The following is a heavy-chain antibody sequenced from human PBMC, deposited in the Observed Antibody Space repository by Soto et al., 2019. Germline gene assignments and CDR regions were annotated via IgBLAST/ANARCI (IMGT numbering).Heavy chain of an antibody. Sequence: GGSLRLSCAASGFTFSSYAMSWVRQAPGKGLEWVSAISGSGGSTYYADSVKGRFTISRDNSKNTLYLQMNSLRAGDTAVYYCAKDLGITTVAYYYGMDVWGQGTTVTVSS. J-gene: IGHJ6*02. CDR2: ISGSGGST. CDR3: AKDLGITTVAYYYGMDV. D-gene: IGHD4-17*01. CDR1: GFTFSSYA. V-gene: IGHV3-23*01.